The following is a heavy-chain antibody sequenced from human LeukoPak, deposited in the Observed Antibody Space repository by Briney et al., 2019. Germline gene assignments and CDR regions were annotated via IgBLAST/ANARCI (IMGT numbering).Heavy chain of an antibody. D-gene: IGHD3-9*01. CDR1: GGSISSGGYY. V-gene: IGHV4-31*03. Sequence: PSETLSLTCSVSGGSISSGGYYWSWIRQHPGKGLEWIGCIYYSGSTYYNPSLKGRVTMSVDTSRNQFSLNLISVTAADTAVYYCARYLPGVYYGMDVWGQGTTVTVSS. CDR3: ARYLPGVYYGMDV. CDR2: IYYSGST. J-gene: IGHJ6*02.